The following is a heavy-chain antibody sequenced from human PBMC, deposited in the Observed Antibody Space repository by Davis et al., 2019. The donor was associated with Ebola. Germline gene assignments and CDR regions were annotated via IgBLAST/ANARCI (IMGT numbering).Heavy chain of an antibody. CDR1: GGSFSSYY. CDR2: ISYSGTT. J-gene: IGHJ4*02. CDR3: ARGKYDFWSGYQFDY. V-gene: IGHV4-59*01. D-gene: IGHD3-3*01. Sequence: MPSETLSLTCAVYGGSFSSYYWSWIRQPPGKGLEWIGYISYSGTTNYNPSLRSRVTISVDTSKDQFSLKLSSVTAADTAVYYCARGKYDFWSGYQFDYWGQGTLVTVSS.